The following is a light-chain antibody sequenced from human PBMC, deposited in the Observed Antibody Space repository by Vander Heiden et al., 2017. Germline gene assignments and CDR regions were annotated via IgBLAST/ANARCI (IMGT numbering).Light chain of an antibody. J-gene: IGLJ2*01. CDR3: QSADSGATDVV. Sequence: SYQRTQPPTVSVSPGQTARSTCSADVLSKQYSHWYQQKSGQAPLLLIFKDTERPSGIPERFSGSTSGTTVTLTITGVQSEDEADYYCQSADSGATDVVFGGGTKLTVL. V-gene: IGLV3-25*03. CDR1: VLSKQY. CDR2: KDT.